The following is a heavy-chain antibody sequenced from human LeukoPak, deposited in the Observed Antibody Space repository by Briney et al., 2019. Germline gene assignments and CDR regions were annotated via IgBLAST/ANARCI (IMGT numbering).Heavy chain of an antibody. CDR2: IIPIFGTA. J-gene: IGHJ5*02. V-gene: IGHV1-69*05. CDR1: GGTFSSYA. Sequence: SVKVSCKASGGTFSSYAISWVRQAPGQGLEWMGGIIPIFGTANYAQKFQGRVTITTDKSTSTAYMELSSLRSEDTAVYYCARSNSSYFDPWGQGTLVTVSS. CDR3: ARSNSSYFDP. D-gene: IGHD6-13*01.